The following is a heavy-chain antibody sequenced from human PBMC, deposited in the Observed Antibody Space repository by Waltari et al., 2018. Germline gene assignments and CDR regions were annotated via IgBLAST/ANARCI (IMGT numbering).Heavy chain of an antibody. D-gene: IGHD6-19*01. J-gene: IGHJ4*02. CDR3: ARDLNSGWGYAFDY. CDR2: ISSFGKT. V-gene: IGHV3-66*01. CDR1: GFTVSNKY. Sequence: EVQLVESGGDLVQPGGSLRLSCAASGFTVSNKYMSWVRQAPGKGLEWVSAISSFGKTQYAGSVRGRFTVSKDNSKNTLYLQMHSLTAEDTGVYYCARDLNSGWGYAFDYWGLGTVVTVSA.